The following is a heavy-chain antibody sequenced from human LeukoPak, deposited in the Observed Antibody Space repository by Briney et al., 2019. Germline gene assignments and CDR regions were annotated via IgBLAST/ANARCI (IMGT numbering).Heavy chain of an antibody. D-gene: IGHD6-13*01. CDR2: IYYSGST. CDR3: AREIAAAGSRDAFDI. J-gene: IGHJ3*02. V-gene: IGHV4-61*01. CDR1: GASVSSGSYY. Sequence: PSETLSLTCTVSGASVSSGSYYWSWIRQPPGKGLEWIGYIYYSGSTNYNPSLKSRVTISVDTSKNQFSLKLSSVTAADTAVYYCAREIAAAGSRDAFDIWGQGTMVTVSS.